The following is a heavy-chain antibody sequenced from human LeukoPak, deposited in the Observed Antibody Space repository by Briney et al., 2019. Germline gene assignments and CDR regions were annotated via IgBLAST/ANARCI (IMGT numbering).Heavy chain of an antibody. CDR3: VTTVSGYFDQ. V-gene: IGHV3-7*01. Sequence: GGSLRLSCAASGFTFSTYWKSWVRQAPGQGLEWVANIKQDGSEKYYVDSVTGQFIISRDNAKNSLYLQMNSLRVEDTAVYYCVTTVSGYFDQWGQGALVTVSS. CDR1: GFTFSTYW. CDR2: IKQDGSEK. D-gene: IGHD4-11*01. J-gene: IGHJ1*01.